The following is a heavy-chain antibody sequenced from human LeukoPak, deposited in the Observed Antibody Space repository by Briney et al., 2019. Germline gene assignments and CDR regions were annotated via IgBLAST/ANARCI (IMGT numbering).Heavy chain of an antibody. Sequence: GGSLRLSCAASGFTLSSYAMTWVRQAPGKGLEWVSGISSSGGSTYYADSVKGRFTISRDNAKKSLYLQMHSLRAEDTAVYYCARDSHKFDSSGYYPDAFDIWGQGTMVTVSS. J-gene: IGHJ3*02. CDR1: GFTLSSYA. D-gene: IGHD3-22*01. V-gene: IGHV3-23*01. CDR2: ISSSGGST. CDR3: ARDSHKFDSSGYYPDAFDI.